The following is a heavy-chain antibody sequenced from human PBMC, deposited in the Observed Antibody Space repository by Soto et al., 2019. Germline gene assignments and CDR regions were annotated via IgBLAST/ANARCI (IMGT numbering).Heavy chain of an antibody. D-gene: IGHD2-2*01. CDR2: IKSKTDGGTT. CDR3: TTLSYLYYDGMDV. J-gene: IGHJ6*02. V-gene: IGHV3-15*01. CDR1: GFTFSSAW. Sequence: LRLSCAASGFTFSSAWMSWVRQAPGKGLEWVGRIKSKTDGGTTDYAAPVKGRFTISRDDSKNTLYLQMNSLKPDDTAVYYCTTLSYLYYDGMDVWGQGTTVTVSS.